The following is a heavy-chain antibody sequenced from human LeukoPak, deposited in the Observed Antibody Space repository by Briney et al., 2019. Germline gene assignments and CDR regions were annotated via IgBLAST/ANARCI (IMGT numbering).Heavy chain of an antibody. CDR1: DGSINNYH. CDR2: VYYTGNT. V-gene: IGHV4-59*01. J-gene: IGHJ4*02. D-gene: IGHD2-21*02. CDR3: ARGGSGDAFDY. Sequence: PSETLSLTCTVSDGSINNYHWSWIRQPPGKGLEWIGYVYYTGNTNYSPSLKSRGTISVDTSKNQFSLKLRPVTAADTAVYYCARGGSGDAFDYWGQGTLVIVSS.